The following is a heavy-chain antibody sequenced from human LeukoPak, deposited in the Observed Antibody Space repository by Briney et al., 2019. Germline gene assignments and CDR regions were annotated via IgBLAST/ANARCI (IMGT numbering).Heavy chain of an antibody. Sequence: PSETLSLTCTVSGLSVTNGYYWGWILQPPGKGLERIASIYHGGTSHYKLSLKSRATISVETSKNQFSLKLNSVTAADTAVYYCARAPKVVPAASDYWGQGTLVTVSS. J-gene: IGHJ4*02. D-gene: IGHD2-2*01. CDR2: IYHGGTS. V-gene: IGHV4-38-2*02. CDR3: ARAPKVVPAASDY. CDR1: GLSVTNGYY.